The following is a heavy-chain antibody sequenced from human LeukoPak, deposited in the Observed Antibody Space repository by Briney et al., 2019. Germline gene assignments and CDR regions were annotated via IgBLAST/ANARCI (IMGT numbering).Heavy chain of an antibody. CDR3: ARQGAAGKYYYYYMDV. V-gene: IGHV5-51*01. CDR1: GNSFTNCW. Sequence: GESLKISCKGSGNSFTNCWIGWVRQMPGKGLEWMGIIYPGDSDTRYSPSFQGQVTISADKSINTAYLEWSSLKASDTAIYYCARQGAAGKYYYYYMDVWGKGTTVTVSS. J-gene: IGHJ6*03. D-gene: IGHD6-13*01. CDR2: IYPGDSDT.